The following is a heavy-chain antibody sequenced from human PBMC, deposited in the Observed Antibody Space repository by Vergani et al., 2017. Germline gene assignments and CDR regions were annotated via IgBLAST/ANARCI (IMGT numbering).Heavy chain of an antibody. V-gene: IGHV4-34*01. CDR3: ARGREVVTARPYYYYYYMDV. J-gene: IGHJ6*03. CDR1: GGSFSGYY. CDR2: INHSGST. D-gene: IGHD2-21*02. Sequence: QVQLQQWGAGLLKPSETLSLTCAVYGGSFSGYYWSWIRQPPGKGLEWIGEINHSGSTNYNPSLKSRVTISVDTSKNQFSLKLSAVTAADTAVYYCARGREVVTARPYYYYYYMDVWGKGTTVTVSS.